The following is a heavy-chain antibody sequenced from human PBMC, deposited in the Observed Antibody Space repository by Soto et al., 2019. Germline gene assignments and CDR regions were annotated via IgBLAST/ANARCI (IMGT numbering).Heavy chain of an antibody. CDR2: IFFTGAT. CDR1: VDSVTFVHHY. CDR3: ARGRSDSEGSSLGSRREV. Sequence: SEPLSLTSFVSVDSVTFVHHYWTGIRQPPGKGLGGICHIFFTGATNYSRSLNSRVTMSVDTSKSQLSLNLTSVTAADSAIYYCARGRSDSEGSSLGSRREVWGQGNTVTVS. D-gene: IGHD2-15*01. V-gene: IGHV4-61*01. J-gene: IGHJ6*01.